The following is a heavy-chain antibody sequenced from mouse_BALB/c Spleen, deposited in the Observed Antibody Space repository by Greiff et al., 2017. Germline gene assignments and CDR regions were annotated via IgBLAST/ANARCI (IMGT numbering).Heavy chain of an antibody. CDR1: GYSITSGYY. D-gene: IGHD4-1*01. Sequence: DVQLQESGPGLVKPSQSLSLTCSVTGYSITSGYYWNWIRQFPGNKLEWMGYISYDGSNNYNPSLKNRISITRDTSKNQFFLKLNSVTTEDTATYYCASNWDEGFAYWGQGTLVTVSA. CDR3: ASNWDEGFAY. V-gene: IGHV3-6*02. J-gene: IGHJ3*01. CDR2: ISYDGSN.